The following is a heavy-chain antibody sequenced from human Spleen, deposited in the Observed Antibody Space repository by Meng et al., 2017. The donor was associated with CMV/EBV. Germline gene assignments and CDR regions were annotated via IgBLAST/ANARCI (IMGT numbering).Heavy chain of an antibody. D-gene: IGHD2/OR15-2a*01. Sequence: GSLRLSCAVYGGSFSGYYWSWIRQPPGKGLEWIGEINHSGSTNYNPSLKSRVTISVDTSKNQFSLKLSSVTAADTAVYYCATEVLYYYYGMDVWGQGTTVTVSS. CDR3: ATEVLYYYYGMDV. J-gene: IGHJ6*02. V-gene: IGHV4-34*01. CDR1: GGSFSGYY. CDR2: INHSGST.